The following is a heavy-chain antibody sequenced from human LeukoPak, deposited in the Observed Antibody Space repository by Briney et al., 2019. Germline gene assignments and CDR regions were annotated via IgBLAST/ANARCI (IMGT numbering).Heavy chain of an antibody. D-gene: IGHD2-15*01. V-gene: IGHV4-30-2*01. Sequence: PSQTLSLTCVVSGGSISSGGYSWSWIRQHPGKGLEWIGYIYYGGSTYYNPSLKSRVTISVDRSENQFSLRLTSVTAADTAVYYCARAPDCSGGSCYSPFFDYWGQGTLVTVSS. CDR3: ARAPDCSGGSCYSPFFDY. J-gene: IGHJ4*02. CDR1: GGSISSGGYS. CDR2: IYYGGST.